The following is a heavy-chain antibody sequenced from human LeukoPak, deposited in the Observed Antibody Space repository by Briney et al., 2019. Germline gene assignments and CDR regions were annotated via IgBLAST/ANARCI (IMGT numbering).Heavy chain of an antibody. V-gene: IGHV1-69*04. CDR3: ARDGYYYDSSGYSDY. CDR1: GGTFSSYA. J-gene: IGHJ4*02. Sequence: ASVKVSCKASGGTFSSYAISWVRQAPGQGLEWMRRIIPIFGIANYAQKFQGRVTITADKSTSTAYMELSSLRSEDTAVYYCARDGYYYDSSGYSDYWGQGTLVTVSS. D-gene: IGHD3-22*01. CDR2: IIPIFGIA.